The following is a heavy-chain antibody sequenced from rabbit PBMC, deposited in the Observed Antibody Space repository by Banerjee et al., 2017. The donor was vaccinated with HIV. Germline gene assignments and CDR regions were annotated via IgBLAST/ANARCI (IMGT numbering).Heavy chain of an antibody. D-gene: IGHD4-2*01. J-gene: IGHJ6*01. CDR3: ARDTGSSFSSYGMDL. V-gene: IGHV1S40*01. CDR2: IAGSQSGFT. CDR1: GFSFSSSDY. Sequence: QSLEESGGDMVKPGASLTLTCTASGFSFSSSDYMCWVRQAPGKGLEWISCIAGSQSGFTYSATWAKGRFTCSKTSSTTVTLQMTSLTVADTATYFCARDTGSSFSSYGMDLWGQGTLVTVS.